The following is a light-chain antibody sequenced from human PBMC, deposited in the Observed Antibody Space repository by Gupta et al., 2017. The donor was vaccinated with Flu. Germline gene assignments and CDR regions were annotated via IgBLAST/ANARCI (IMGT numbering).Light chain of an antibody. Sequence: DVVMSHSPLSLSVTLGQAASISCRSSQSLVYKNGITYLTWFQQRPGQSPRRIIYEGSKIDLGDTGGFGGGGESNDFTHKSSRGEDEDGGVYYTSRRKPPWTFGQGTMMDI. CDR2: EGS. V-gene: IGKV2-30*01. CDR1: QSLVYKNGITY. J-gene: IGKJ2*02. CDR3: SRRKPPWT.